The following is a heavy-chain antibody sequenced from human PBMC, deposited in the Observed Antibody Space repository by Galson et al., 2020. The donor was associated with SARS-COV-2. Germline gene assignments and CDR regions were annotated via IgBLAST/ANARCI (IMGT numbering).Heavy chain of an antibody. CDR1: GASISSGGYY. J-gene: IGHJ4*02. CDR3: ARNKQLLFDF. V-gene: IGHV4-31*03. D-gene: IGHD5-18*01. CDR2: INYSGNT. Sequence: SETLSLTCTVSGASISSGGYYWSWIRQHPGKGLEWIGYINYSGNTYYNPSLKSRITLSVDTSKNQFSLKLSSVTAADTAIYFCARNKQLLFDFWGQGTLVSVTS.